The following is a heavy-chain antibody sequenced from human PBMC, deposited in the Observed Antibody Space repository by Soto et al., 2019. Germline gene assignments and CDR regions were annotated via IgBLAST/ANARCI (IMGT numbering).Heavy chain of an antibody. CDR1: GFTFSSYA. V-gene: IGHV3-23*01. CDR3: AYSSTPFDY. J-gene: IGHJ4*02. D-gene: IGHD6-13*01. CDR2: ISGSGGST. Sequence: EVQLLESGGGLVQPGGSLRLSCAASGFTFSSYAMSWVLQAPGKGLEWVSAISGSGGSTYYADSVKGRFTISSDNSKNTLYLQMNSLRGEDTAVYYCAYSSTPFDYWGQGTLVTVSS.